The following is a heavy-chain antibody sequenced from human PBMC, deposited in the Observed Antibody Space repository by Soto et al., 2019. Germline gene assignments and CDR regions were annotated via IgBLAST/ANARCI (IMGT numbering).Heavy chain of an antibody. CDR1: GFTFSSYP. V-gene: IGHV3-23*01. Sequence: GALRLSCAASGFTFSSYPMCWVRQAPGKGLQWVATIFSGGVTTRYADSVTGRFSLSRDNSQNMMSLQMNSLRVEDTALYYCARDRQPDGIWTFDYWGRGTLVTVSS. CDR3: ARDRQPDGIWTFDY. J-gene: IGHJ4*02. CDR2: IFSGGVTT. D-gene: IGHD1-1*01.